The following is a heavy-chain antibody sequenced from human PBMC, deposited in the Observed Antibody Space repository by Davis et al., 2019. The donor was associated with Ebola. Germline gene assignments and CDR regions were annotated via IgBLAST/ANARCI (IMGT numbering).Heavy chain of an antibody. V-gene: IGHV3-48*04. CDR3: ARDLVVEWELLLHYYGMDV. Sequence: GESLKISCAASGFTFSSYSMNWVRQAPGKGLEWVSYISSSSSTIYYADSVKGRFTISRDNAKNSLYLQMNSLRAEDTAVYYCARDLVVEWELLLHYYGMDVWGQGTTVTVSS. D-gene: IGHD1-26*01. J-gene: IGHJ6*02. CDR1: GFTFSSYS. CDR2: ISSSSSTI.